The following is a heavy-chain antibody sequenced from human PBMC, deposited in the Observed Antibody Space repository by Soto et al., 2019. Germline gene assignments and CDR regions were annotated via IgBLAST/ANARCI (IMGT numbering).Heavy chain of an antibody. J-gene: IGHJ4*02. Sequence: GGSLRLSCAASGFTFSSYAMTWVRQTPGKGLEWVSTISRSSGSTYYADSVKGRFTISRDNSKNTLYLQMDSLRAEDTGIFYCAKGARAEIVVPAARYYFDYWGQGTLVTVSS. CDR3: AKGARAEIVVPAARYYFDY. CDR2: ISRSSGST. V-gene: IGHV3-23*01. D-gene: IGHD2-2*01. CDR1: GFTFSSYA.